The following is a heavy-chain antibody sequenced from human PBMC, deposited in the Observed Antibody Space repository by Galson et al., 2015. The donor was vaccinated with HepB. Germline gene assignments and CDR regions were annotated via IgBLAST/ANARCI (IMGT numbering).Heavy chain of an antibody. Sequence: SVKVSCKASGYTFTTYAIHWVRQAPGQRLEWMGWINADNGNTKYSQNFQGRLTLTRDTPATTAYMELSSLRSEDTAVYYCARVGYSSSWGYYYGMDVWGQGTTVTVSS. CDR2: INADNGNT. CDR1: GYTFTTYA. CDR3: ARVGYSSSWGYYYGMDV. J-gene: IGHJ6*02. V-gene: IGHV1-3*01. D-gene: IGHD6-13*01.